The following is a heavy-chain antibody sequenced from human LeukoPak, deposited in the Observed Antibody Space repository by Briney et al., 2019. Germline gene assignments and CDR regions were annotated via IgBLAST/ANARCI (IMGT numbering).Heavy chain of an antibody. J-gene: IGHJ6*02. D-gene: IGHD3-10*02. V-gene: IGHV1-8*01. Sequence: GASVKVSCKASGYTFTSYDINWVRQATGQGLEWMGWMNPNSGNTGYAQKFQGRVSMTRDTSISTAYMGLSSLRSEDTAVYYCAGGPVEAVFGVSTEDWGQGTTVTVSS. CDR2: MNPNSGNT. CDR1: GYTFTSYD. CDR3: AGGPVEAVFGVSTED.